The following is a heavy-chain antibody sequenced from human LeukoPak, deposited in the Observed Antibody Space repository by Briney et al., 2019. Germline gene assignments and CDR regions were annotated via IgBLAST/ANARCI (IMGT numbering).Heavy chain of an antibody. Sequence: GGSLRLSCTASGFTFGDYAMSWVRQAPGKGLEWVANIKQDGSEKYYVDSVKGRFTISRDNAKNSLYLQMNSLRAEDTAVYYCARPYYYGSGSFDGMDVWGQGTTVTVSS. CDR1: GFTFGDYA. CDR3: ARPYYYGSGSFDGMDV. CDR2: IKQDGSEK. D-gene: IGHD3-10*01. J-gene: IGHJ6*02. V-gene: IGHV3-7*01.